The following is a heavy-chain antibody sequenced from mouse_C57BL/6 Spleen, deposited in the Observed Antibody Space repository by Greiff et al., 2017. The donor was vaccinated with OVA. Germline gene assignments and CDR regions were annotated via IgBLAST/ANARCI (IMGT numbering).Heavy chain of an antibody. D-gene: IGHD4-1*02. Sequence: QVQLQQSGAELVRPGASVTLSCKASGYTFTDYEMHWVKQTPVHGLEWIGAIDPETGGTAYNQKFKGKAILTADKSSSTAYMELRSLTSEDSAVYYCTSTGTDCAVDYWGQGTSGTVSA. J-gene: IGHJ4*01. V-gene: IGHV1-15*01. CDR3: TSTGTDCAVDY. CDR2: IDPETGGT. CDR1: GYTFTDYE.